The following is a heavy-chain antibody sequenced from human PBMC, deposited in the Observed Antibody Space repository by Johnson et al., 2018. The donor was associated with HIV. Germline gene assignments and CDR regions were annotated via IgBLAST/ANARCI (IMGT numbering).Heavy chain of an antibody. CDR2: ISYDGSNK. CDR1: GFTFSSYA. J-gene: IGHJ3*02. D-gene: IGHD1-26*01. V-gene: IGHV3-30*04. CDR3: ARTVGAKEQGAFDI. Sequence: QVQLLESGGGVVQPGRSLRLSCAASGFTFSSYAMHWVRQAPGKGLEWVAVISYDGSNKYYADSVKGRFTISRDNSKNTLYLQMNSLRAEDTAVYYCARTVGAKEQGAFDIWGQGTMVTVSS.